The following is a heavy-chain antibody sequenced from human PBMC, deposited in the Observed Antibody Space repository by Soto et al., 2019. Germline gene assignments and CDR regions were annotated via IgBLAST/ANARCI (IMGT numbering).Heavy chain of an antibody. CDR1: GFTFSNYA. Sequence: GGSLRLSCAGSGFTFSNYAMSWVRQAPGKGLEWVSAISGSVGSTYYADSVKGRFTISRDNSKNTLYLQMNSLRAEDTAVYYCAKMSGRVAVAARGFDPWGQGTVVTVS. CDR3: AKMSGRVAVAARGFDP. J-gene: IGHJ5*02. CDR2: ISGSVGST. V-gene: IGHV3-23*01. D-gene: IGHD6-19*01.